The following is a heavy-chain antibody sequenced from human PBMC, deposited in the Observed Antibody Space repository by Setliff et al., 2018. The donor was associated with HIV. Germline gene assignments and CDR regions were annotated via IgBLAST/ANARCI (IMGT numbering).Heavy chain of an antibody. CDR3: AKSGPRRNNGYQLSVRTWGMDV. CDR1: GDTFNTYA. CDR2: IIPIFDTP. Sequence: SVKVSCKASGDTFNTYAISWVRQAPGQGLEWIGGIIPIFDTPHYAQNFQGRVAITTDESTSTAYMELSSLRSEGTAVYYCAKSGPRRNNGYQLSVRTWGMDVWGQGTTVTVSS. D-gene: IGHD2-8*01. V-gene: IGHV1-69*05. J-gene: IGHJ6*02.